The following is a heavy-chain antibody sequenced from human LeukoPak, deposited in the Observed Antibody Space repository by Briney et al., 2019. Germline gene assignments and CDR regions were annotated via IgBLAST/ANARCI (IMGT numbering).Heavy chain of an antibody. CDR1: GFTFSSYG. D-gene: IGHD3-22*01. CDR2: ISYDGSNK. V-gene: IGHV3-30*18. Sequence: GGSLRLSCAASGFTFSSYGMHWVRQAPGKGLEWVAVISYDGSNKYYADSVKGRFTISRDNSKNTLYLQMNSLRAEDTVVYYCAKDPVPTYYYDSSGYFDYWCQGTLVTVSS. J-gene: IGHJ4*02. CDR3: AKDPVPTYYYDSSGYFDY.